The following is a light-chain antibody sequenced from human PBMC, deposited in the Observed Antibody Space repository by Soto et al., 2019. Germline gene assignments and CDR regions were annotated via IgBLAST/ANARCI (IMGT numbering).Light chain of an antibody. J-gene: IGKJ1*01. V-gene: IGKV3-11*01. CDR3: QQFNTSPWT. Sequence: EIVLTQSPATLSLSPGERATLSCRASQSVSSYLAWYQQKPGQAPRLLIYDASNRATGIPARFSGSGSGTDFTLTISSLQPDDFATYYCQQFNTSPWTFGQGTKV. CDR2: DAS. CDR1: QSVSSY.